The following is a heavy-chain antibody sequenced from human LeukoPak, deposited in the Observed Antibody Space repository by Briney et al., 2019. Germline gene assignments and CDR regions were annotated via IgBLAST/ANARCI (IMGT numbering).Heavy chain of an antibody. CDR1: GGSFRSYY. CDR2: IYCTGST. CDR3: ARLWTNQMYHFDY. D-gene: IGHD3/OR15-3a*01. Sequence: SETLSLTCTVSGGSFRSYYWSWIRQTPGKGLEGMGYIYCTGSTDYNPSLESRVTISLDTSKNRFSLKLSSVTAADTAVYYCARLWTNQMYHFDYWGQGTLVTVSS. V-gene: IGHV4-59*08. J-gene: IGHJ4*02.